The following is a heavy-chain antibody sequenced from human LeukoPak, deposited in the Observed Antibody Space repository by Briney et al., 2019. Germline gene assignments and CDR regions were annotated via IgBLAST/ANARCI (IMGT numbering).Heavy chain of an antibody. CDR3: AIDRGSISYYQRTFDD. V-gene: IGHV3-30*14. CDR2: ILFVGINK. CDR1: GFTFSGYA. D-gene: IGHD1-26*01. Sequence: PGGSLRLSCAASGFTFSGYALHGVRQAPGKGRDWVAIILFVGINKYYAHPVKGLFSLSRDNSKKSLYLQIKCLLATGPSVNVFAIDRGSISYYQRTFDDWGEGTLVTVSS. J-gene: IGHJ4*02.